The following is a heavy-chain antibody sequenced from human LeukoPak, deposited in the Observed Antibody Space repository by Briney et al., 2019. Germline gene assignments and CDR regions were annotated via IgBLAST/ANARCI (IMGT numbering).Heavy chain of an antibody. CDR3: ARWDAAYFDY. Sequence: GGSLRLSCTASGFIFGDYAMSWVRQAPGKGLEWVGFIRSKAYGGTIEYAASVKGRFTISRDGSKSIAYLQMNSLKTEDTAVYNCARWDAAYFDYWGQGTLVTVSS. V-gene: IGHV3-49*04. CDR2: IRSKAYGGTI. CDR1: GFIFGDYA. J-gene: IGHJ4*02. D-gene: IGHD1-26*01.